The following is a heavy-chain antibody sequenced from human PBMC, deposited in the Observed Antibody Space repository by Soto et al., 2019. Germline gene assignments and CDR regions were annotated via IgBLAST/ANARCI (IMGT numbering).Heavy chain of an antibody. CDR2: LNPNGGST. J-gene: IGHJ4*02. CDR1: GYTFTNSY. D-gene: IGHD6-13*01. CDR3: ARNLAAGDY. V-gene: IGHV1-46*01. Sequence: QVQLVQSGAEVKKPGASVKVSCKASGYTFTNSYIPWVRQAPGQGLEWMALLNPNGGSTNYAQNIQGRVTVTRDTSTSTVYMELTSLTSKDTAVYYGARNLAAGDYWGQGTLVTVSS.